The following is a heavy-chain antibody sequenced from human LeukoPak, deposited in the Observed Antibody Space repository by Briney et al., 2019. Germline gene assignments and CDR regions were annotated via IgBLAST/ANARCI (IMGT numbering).Heavy chain of an antibody. CDR2: INHSGST. J-gene: IGHJ5*02. CDR3: ARGRNYYGSGSGFDP. V-gene: IGHV4-34*01. D-gene: IGHD3-10*01. CDR1: GGSFSGYY. Sequence: SETLSLTCAVYGGSFSGYYWSWIRQPPGKGLEWIGEINHSGSTNYNPSLKSRVTISVDTSKNQFSLKLSSVTAADTAVYYCARGRNYYGSGSGFDPWGQGTLVTVSS.